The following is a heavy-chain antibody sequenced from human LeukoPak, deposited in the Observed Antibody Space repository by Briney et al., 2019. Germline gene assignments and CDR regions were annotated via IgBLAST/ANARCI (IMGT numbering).Heavy chain of an antibody. V-gene: IGHV1-18*01. CDR2: ISAYTGNT. Sequence: ASVKVSCKASGYTFTNYGISWVRQAAGQGLGSTGCISAYTGNTNYAENFQGRVTMTTDTSTSTAFMELRSLRSDDTAVYYCARSGVGYFYDNTGYYPLDYWGQGTLVTVSS. CDR3: ARSGVGYFYDNTGYYPLDY. CDR1: GYTFTNYG. D-gene: IGHD3-22*01. J-gene: IGHJ4*02.